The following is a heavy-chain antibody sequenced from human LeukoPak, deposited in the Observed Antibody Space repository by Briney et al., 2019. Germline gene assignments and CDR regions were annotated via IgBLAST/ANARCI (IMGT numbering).Heavy chain of an antibody. CDR3: ARGLGRYGSGSSFDY. Sequence: ASVKVSCKASGGTFSSYAISWVRQAPGQGLEWMGWISAYNGNTNYAQKLQGRVTMTTDTSTSTAYMELRSLRSDDTAVYYCARGLGRYGSGSSFDYWGQGTLVTVSS. J-gene: IGHJ4*02. CDR2: ISAYNGNT. CDR1: GGTFSSYA. D-gene: IGHD3-10*01. V-gene: IGHV1-18*01.